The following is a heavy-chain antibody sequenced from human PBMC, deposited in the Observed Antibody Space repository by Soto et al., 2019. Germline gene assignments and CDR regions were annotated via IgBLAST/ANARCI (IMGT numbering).Heavy chain of an antibody. CDR3: ARTNYGSGSYPHYY. D-gene: IGHD3-10*01. J-gene: IGHJ4*02. CDR1: GFTISNNY. CDR2: IYTGGST. V-gene: IGHV3-66*01. Sequence: EVQLVESGGGLVQPGGSLRLSCAASGFTISNNYMSWVRQAPGKGLEWVSVIYTGGSTYYADSVKGRFTISRDNSKNTLFLQMNSLRAEDTAVYYCARTNYGSGSYPHYYWGQGTLVTDSP.